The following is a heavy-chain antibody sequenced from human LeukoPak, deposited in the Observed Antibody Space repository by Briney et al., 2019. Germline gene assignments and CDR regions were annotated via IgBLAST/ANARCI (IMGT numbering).Heavy chain of an antibody. V-gene: IGHV3-7*01. CDR3: ARDRGYSSFDY. CDR1: AFTFSSYW. D-gene: IGHD4-23*01. Sequence: GGSLRLSCAASAFTFSSYWMSWVRQAPGKGPEWVANIKEDGSEIHYVDSVKGRFTISRDKAKNSLYLQLNSLRVEDTAVYYCARDRGYSSFDYWGQGTLVTVSS. CDR2: IKEDGSEI. J-gene: IGHJ4*02.